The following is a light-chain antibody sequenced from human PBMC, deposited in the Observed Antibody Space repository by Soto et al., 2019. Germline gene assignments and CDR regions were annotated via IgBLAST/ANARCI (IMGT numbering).Light chain of an antibody. CDR3: QQYATSPWT. Sequence: EIVLTQSPDPLSLPPGERATLSCRASQSISSTQLVWYQQRPGQAPSLLIFGASSRATGIPDRFSGSGSGTDCTLTISGLEPEDFAVYYCQQYATSPWTFGQGTKVAIK. CDR1: QSISSTQ. CDR2: GAS. J-gene: IGKJ1*01. V-gene: IGKV3-20*01.